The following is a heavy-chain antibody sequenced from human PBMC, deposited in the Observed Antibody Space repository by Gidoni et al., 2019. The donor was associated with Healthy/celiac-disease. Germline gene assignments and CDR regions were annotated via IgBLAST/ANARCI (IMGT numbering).Heavy chain of an antibody. CDR2: IYYSGST. D-gene: IGHD3-16*02. CDR3: ARHINDYVWGSYRYILGFDY. J-gene: IGHJ4*02. CDR1: GGSISSYY. Sequence: QVQLQESGPGLVKPSETLSLTCPVSGGSISSYYWSWIRQPPGKGLEWIGYIYYSGSTNYNPSLKSRVTISVDTSKNQFSLKLSSVTAADTAVYYCARHINDYVWGSYRYILGFDYWGQGTLVTVSS. V-gene: IGHV4-59*08.